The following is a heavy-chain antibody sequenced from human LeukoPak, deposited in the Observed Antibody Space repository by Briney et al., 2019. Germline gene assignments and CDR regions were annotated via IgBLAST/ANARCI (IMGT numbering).Heavy chain of an antibody. CDR3: ARDRVGDWTIFGVNYYYGMDV. D-gene: IGHD3-3*01. V-gene: IGHV3-7*01. J-gene: IGHJ6*02. CDR1: GFTFSSYW. Sequence: GGSLRLSCAASGFTFSSYWMSWVRQAPGKGLEWVANIKQDGSEKYYVDSVKGRFTISRDNAKNALYLQTNSLRAEDTAVYYCARDRVGDWTIFGVNYYYGMDVWGQGTTVTVSS. CDR2: IKQDGSEK.